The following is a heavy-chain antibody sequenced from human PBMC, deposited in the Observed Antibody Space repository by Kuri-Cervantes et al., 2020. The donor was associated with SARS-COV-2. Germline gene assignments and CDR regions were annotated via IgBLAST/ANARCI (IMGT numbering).Heavy chain of an antibody. V-gene: IGHV4-38-2*01. Sequence: ESLKISCAVSGYSISSGYYWGWIRQPPGKGLEWIGSIYHSGNTYYNSSLKSRVTISVDTSKNQFSLKLSSVTAADTAVYYCASAVGVQYGMDVWGQGTTVTVSS. CDR3: ASAVGVQYGMDV. D-gene: IGHD4-23*01. CDR1: GYSISSGYY. J-gene: IGHJ6*02. CDR2: IYHSGNT.